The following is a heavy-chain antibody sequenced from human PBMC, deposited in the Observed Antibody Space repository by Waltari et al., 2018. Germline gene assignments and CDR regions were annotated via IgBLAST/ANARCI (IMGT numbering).Heavy chain of an antibody. Sequence: EVQLVESGGGLVQPGGSLKLSCAASGFTFSGSAMHWVRQASGQGLEGVGRIRSKANSYATAYAASVKGRFTISRDDSKNTAYLQMNSLKTEDTAVYYCTMPRGFDSSGYLGYWGQGTLVTVSS. CDR3: TMPRGFDSSGYLGY. CDR1: GFTFSGSA. D-gene: IGHD3-22*01. J-gene: IGHJ4*02. V-gene: IGHV3-73*02. CDR2: IRSKANSYAT.